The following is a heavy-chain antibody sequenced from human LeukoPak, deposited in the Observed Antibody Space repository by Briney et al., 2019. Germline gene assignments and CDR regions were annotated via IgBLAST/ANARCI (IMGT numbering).Heavy chain of an antibody. Sequence: PGGSMRLSCAASGFTFSDYYMGWVRQAPGKGLEWVSVIYTVGSTYYADSVKGRFTISRDNSKNTLYLQMNSLRAEDTALYYCARDQGSSAYLGAFDIWGRGTMVTVSS. J-gene: IGHJ3*02. CDR2: IYTVGST. CDR1: GFTFSDYY. V-gene: IGHV3-53*01. CDR3: ARDQGSSAYLGAFDI. D-gene: IGHD3-22*01.